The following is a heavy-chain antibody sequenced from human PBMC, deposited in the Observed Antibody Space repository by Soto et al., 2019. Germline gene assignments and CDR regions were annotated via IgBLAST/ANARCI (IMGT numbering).Heavy chain of an antibody. Sequence: EVQLLESGGGLVQPGGSLRLSCAASGFTFSTYAMSWVRQAPGKGLEWVATIRGSGGNTHYADYVKGRFTTSRDNSENTVYLQMNSLRAEDTALYYCARVKAQILSSGWYGGDDICGHGTMVTVSS. D-gene: IGHD6-19*01. CDR1: GFTFSTYA. CDR2: IRGSGGNT. V-gene: IGHV3-23*01. J-gene: IGHJ3*02. CDR3: ARVKAQILSSGWYGGDDI.